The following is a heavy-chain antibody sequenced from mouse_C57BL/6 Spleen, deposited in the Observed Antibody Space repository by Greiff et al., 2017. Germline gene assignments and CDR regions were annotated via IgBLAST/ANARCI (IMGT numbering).Heavy chain of an antibody. CDR3: AYDYEGYYAMDY. CDR2: INPSTGGT. J-gene: IGHJ4*01. V-gene: IGHV1-42*01. Sequence: VQLQQSGPELVKPGASVKISCKASGYSFTGYYMNWVKQSPEKSLEWIGEINPSTGGTTYNQKLKAKATLTVAKSSSTAYMQRKSLTSDDSAVYYCAYDYEGYYAMDYWGQGTSVTVSS. D-gene: IGHD2-4*01. CDR1: GYSFTGYY.